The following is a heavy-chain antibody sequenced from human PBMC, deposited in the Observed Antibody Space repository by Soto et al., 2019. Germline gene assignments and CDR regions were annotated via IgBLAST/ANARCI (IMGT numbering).Heavy chain of an antibody. J-gene: IGHJ4*02. CDR1: GYTFTGYY. CDR3: ARQNYGTLAY. CDR2: INPNNGGT. D-gene: IGHD3-10*01. V-gene: IGHV1-2*02. Sequence: GASVKVSCKASGYTFTGYYIHWVRQAPGQGLEWMGWINPNNGGTNYAQKFQGRVTMTRDTSISTAYMELSRLRSDDTALYYCARQNYGTLAYWGQGTLVTVSS.